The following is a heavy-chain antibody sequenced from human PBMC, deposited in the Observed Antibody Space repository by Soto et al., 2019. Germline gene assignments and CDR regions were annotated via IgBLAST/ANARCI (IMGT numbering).Heavy chain of an antibody. CDR1: GGSISSGGYY. J-gene: IGHJ4*02. Sequence: SETLSLTCTVSGGSISSGGYYWSWIRQHPGKGLEWIGYIYYSGSTYYNPSLKSRVTISVDTSKNQFSLKLSSVTAADTALYYCARMWSGYNSHWGQGTLVTVSS. CDR2: IYYSGST. V-gene: IGHV4-31*03. D-gene: IGHD6-25*01. CDR3: ARMWSGYNSH.